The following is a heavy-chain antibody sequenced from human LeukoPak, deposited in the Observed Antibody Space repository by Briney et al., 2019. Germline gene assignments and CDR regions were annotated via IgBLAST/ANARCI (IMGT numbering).Heavy chain of an antibody. CDR3: ASQLTGLELRRSLVY. J-gene: IGHJ4*02. Sequence: SETLSLTCAVYGGSFSGYYWSWIRQPPGKGLEWIGEINHSGSTNYNPSLKSRVTISVDTSKNQFSLKLSSVTAADTAVYYCASQLTGLELRRSLVYWGQGTLVTVSS. CDR1: GGSFSGYY. V-gene: IGHV4-34*01. CDR2: INHSGST. D-gene: IGHD1-7*01.